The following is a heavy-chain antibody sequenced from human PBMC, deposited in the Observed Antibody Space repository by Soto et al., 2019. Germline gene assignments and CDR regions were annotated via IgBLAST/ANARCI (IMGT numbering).Heavy chain of an antibody. D-gene: IGHD3-22*01. V-gene: IGHV3-30*14. CDR3: ARDRIFYCDNSVYYNLIY. CDR1: GFTFSNYA. CDR2: VSYDGSKQ. J-gene: IGHJ4*02. Sequence: QVQLVESGGGVVQPGRSLRVSCAASGFTFSNYAMHWVRQAPGKGLEWVAVVSYDGSKQFYADSVEGRLTISRDSSKSMLHLIVANLRDEDTAVYYCARDRIFYCDNSVYYNLIYWGQGRLVTASP.